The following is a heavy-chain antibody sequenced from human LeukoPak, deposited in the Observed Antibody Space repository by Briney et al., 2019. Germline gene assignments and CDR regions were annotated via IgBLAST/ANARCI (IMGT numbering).Heavy chain of an antibody. CDR2: IIPILGIA. D-gene: IGHD4-11*01. V-gene: IGHV1-69*04. J-gene: IGHJ4*02. CDR1: GGTFSSYT. Sequence: VASVKVSCKASGGTFSSYTISWVREAPGQGLEWMGRIIPILGIANYAQKFQGRVTITADRSTSTAYMEQSSLRSEDTAVYYCARDLITVLDYWAQGTLVTVSS. CDR3: ARDLITVLDY.